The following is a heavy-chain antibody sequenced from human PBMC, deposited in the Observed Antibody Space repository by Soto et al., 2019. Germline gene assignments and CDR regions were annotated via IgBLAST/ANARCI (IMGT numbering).Heavy chain of an antibody. CDR1: GGTFSSYA. D-gene: IGHD6-19*01. J-gene: IGHJ6*02. V-gene: IGHV1-69*01. CDR3: ARGSKQWLVLGYYYYGMDV. CDR2: IIPIFATA. Sequence: QVQMVQSGAEVKKPGSSVKVSCKASGGTFSSYAISWVRQAPGQGLEWMGGIIPIFATANYAQKCQGRVTITTDESTSTAYMELSSLRSEDTAVYYWARGSKQWLVLGYYYYGMDVWGQGTTVTVSS.